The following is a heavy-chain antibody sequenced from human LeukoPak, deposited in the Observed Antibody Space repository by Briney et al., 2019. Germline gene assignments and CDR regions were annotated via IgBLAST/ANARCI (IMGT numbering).Heavy chain of an antibody. J-gene: IGHJ4*02. Sequence: SETLSLTCTVSGGSISSYYWSWIRQPPGKGLEWSGYIYYSGSTNYNPSLSSRVTISVDTSNNQFSLKLTSVTAADTAVYFCARDTYYTSGTYYIDYFDSWGQGALVTVSS. D-gene: IGHD3-10*01. CDR3: ARDTYYTSGTYYIDYFDS. CDR1: GGSISSYY. CDR2: IYYSGST. V-gene: IGHV4-59*01.